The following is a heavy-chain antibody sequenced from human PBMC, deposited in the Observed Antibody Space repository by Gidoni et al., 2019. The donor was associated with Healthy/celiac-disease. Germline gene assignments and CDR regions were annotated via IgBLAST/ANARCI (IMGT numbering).Heavy chain of an antibody. V-gene: IGHV1-69*04. J-gene: IGHJ4*02. CDR2: IIPILGIA. CDR3: AKGGRDYSNYAVDY. Sequence: QVQLVQSGAEVKKPGSSVKVSCKASGGTFSSFAISWVRQAPGQGLEWMGRIIPILGIANYAQKFQGRVTITADKSTSTAYMELSSLRSEDTAVYYCAKGGRDYSNYAVDYWGQGTLVTVSS. CDR1: GGTFSSFA. D-gene: IGHD4-4*01.